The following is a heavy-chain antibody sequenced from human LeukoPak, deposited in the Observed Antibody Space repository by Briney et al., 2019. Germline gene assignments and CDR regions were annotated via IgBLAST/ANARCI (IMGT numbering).Heavy chain of an antibody. CDR2: IYPGDSDT. CDR1: GYSFTSYW. D-gene: IGHD3-3*01. J-gene: IGHJ4*02. Sequence: GESLQISCKGSGYSFTSYWIGWVRQMPGKGLEWMGIIYPGDSDTRYSPSFQGQVTISADKSISTAYLQWSSLKASDTAMYYCARLYAYYDFWSGYGAFDYWGQGTLVTVSS. CDR3: ARLYAYYDFWSGYGAFDY. V-gene: IGHV5-51*01.